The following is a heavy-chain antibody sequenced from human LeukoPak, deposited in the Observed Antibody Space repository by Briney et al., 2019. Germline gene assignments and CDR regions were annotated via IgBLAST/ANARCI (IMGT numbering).Heavy chain of an antibody. V-gene: IGHV3-43*02. CDR2: IHKDGRST. D-gene: IGHD1-26*01. CDR1: GFTLGAFA. Sequence: GGSLRLSCAASGFTLGAFAMLWVRHAPGKGLEGVSLIHKDGRSTYYADAVKGRFTISRDNSKNSLYLQMNSLRTEDTALYYCATWAFYHSLDVWGQGTTVTVSS. J-gene: IGHJ6*02. CDR3: ATWAFYHSLDV.